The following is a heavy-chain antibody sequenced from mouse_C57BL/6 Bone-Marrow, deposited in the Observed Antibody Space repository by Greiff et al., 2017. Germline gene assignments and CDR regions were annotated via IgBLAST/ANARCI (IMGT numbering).Heavy chain of an antibody. J-gene: IGHJ4*01. Sequence: EVQVVESGGGLVQPGGSLKLSCAASGFTFSDYYMYWVRQTPEKRLEWVAYISNGGGSTYYPDTVQGRFTISRDNAKNTLYLEMSRLKSEDTAMYDCERQGDQDYYAMDYWGQGTSVTVSS. D-gene: IGHD2-13*01. V-gene: IGHV5-12*01. CDR1: GFTFSDYY. CDR3: ERQGDQDYYAMDY. CDR2: ISNGGGST.